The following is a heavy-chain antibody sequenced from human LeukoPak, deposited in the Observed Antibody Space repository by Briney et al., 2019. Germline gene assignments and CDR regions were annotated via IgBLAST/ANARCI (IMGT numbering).Heavy chain of an antibody. D-gene: IGHD3-9*01. Sequence: PGGSLRLSCAASGFTFSDYYMSWIRQAPGKGLERVSYISSSGSTIYYADSVKGRFTISRDNAKNSLYLQMNSLRAEDTAVYYCARDFLPRYDILTGQGDYWGQGTLVTVSS. CDR3: ARDFLPRYDILTGQGDY. CDR2: ISSSGSTI. J-gene: IGHJ4*02. CDR1: GFTFSDYY. V-gene: IGHV3-11*01.